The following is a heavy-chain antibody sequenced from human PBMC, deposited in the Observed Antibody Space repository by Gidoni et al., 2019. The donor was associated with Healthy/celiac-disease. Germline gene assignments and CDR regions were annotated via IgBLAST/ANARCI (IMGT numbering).Heavy chain of an antibody. J-gene: IGHJ4*02. V-gene: IGHV3-9*01. Sequence: EVQLVESGGGLVQPGRSLRISCAASGITFDDYAMPWVRQAPGKGLEWVSGISWNSGSIGYADSVKGRFTISRDNAKNSLYLQMNSLRAEDTALYYCAIGRSFGVVDYWGQGTLVTVSS. CDR2: ISWNSGSI. D-gene: IGHD3-3*01. CDR3: AIGRSFGVVDY. CDR1: GITFDDYA.